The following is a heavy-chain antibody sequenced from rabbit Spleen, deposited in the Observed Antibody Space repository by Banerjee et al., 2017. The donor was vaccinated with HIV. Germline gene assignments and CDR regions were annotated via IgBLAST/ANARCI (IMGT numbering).Heavy chain of an antibody. D-gene: IGHD1-1*01. CDR2: IDSGSSGFT. V-gene: IGHV1S40*01. Sequence: QSLVESGGGLVQPEGSLTLTCKASGFDFSSGYDMCWVRQAPGKGLEWIACIDSGSSGFTYFATWAIGRFTISKPSSTTVTLQMTRLTAADTATYFCARDTSSSFSSYGMDLWGQGTLVTVS. CDR3: ARDTSSSFSSYGMDL. J-gene: IGHJ6*01. CDR1: GFDFSSGYD.